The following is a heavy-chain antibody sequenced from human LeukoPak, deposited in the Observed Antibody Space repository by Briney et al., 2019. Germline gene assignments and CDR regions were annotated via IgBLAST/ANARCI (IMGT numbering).Heavy chain of an antibody. V-gene: IGHV3-21*01. J-gene: IGHJ2*01. CDR3: ARRDYGDRDWYFDL. CDR1: GFTFSSYS. Sequence: GGSLRLSCAASGFTFSSYSMNWVSQAPGKGLEWVSSISSSSSYIYYADSVKGRFTISRDNAKNSLYLQINSLRAEDTAVYYCARRDYGDRDWYFDLWGRGTLVTVSS. D-gene: IGHD4-17*01. CDR2: ISSSSSYI.